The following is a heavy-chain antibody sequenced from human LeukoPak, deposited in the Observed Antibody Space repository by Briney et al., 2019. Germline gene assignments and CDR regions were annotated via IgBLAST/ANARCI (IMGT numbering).Heavy chain of an antibody. V-gene: IGHV4-59*08. D-gene: IGHD3-22*01. CDR2: IYYSGST. CDR3: ARLQRVGNSGYYFDY. CDR1: GSSISSYY. J-gene: IGHJ4*02. Sequence: PSETLSLTCTVSGSSISSYYWSWIRQPPGKGLEWIGYIYYSGSTNYNPSLKSRLTISVDTSKNQFSLKLSSVTAADTAVYYCARLQRVGNSGYYFDYWGQGTLVTVSS.